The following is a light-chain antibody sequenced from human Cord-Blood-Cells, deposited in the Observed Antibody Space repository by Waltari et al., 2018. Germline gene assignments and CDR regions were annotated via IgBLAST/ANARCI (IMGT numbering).Light chain of an antibody. CDR3: QQYYSYPHT. V-gene: IGKV1-8*01. J-gene: IGKJ4*01. CDR2: AAS. CDR1: QGISSY. Sequence: AIRMTQSPSSLSASTGDRVTITCRASQGISSYLAWYQQKPGKAPKLLIYAASTLQSGVPSRFSGSGPGTDFTLTISCLQSEDFATYYCQQYYSYPHTFGGGTKVEIK.